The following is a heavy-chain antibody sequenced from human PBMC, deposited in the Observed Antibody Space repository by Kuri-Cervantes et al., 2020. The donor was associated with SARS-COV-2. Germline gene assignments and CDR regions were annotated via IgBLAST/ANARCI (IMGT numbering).Heavy chain of an antibody. J-gene: IGHJ4*02. V-gene: IGHV3-48*01. CDR3: ARVFGSYVAAAAAYYFDY. CDR1: RFTFNNYA. CDR2: ISSSSTTI. Sequence: GGSLRLSCAASRFTFNNYAMSWVRQAPGKGLEWVSYISSSSTTIYYAASVKGRFTISRDNAKNSLYLQMNSLRAEDTAVYYCARVFGSYVAAAAAYYFDYWGQGTLVTVSS. D-gene: IGHD6-13*01.